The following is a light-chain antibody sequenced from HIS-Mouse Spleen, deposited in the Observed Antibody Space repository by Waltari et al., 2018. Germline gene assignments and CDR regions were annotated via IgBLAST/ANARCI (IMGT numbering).Light chain of an antibody. V-gene: IGLV2-8*01. J-gene: IGLJ2*01. CDR2: EVS. CDR1: SSDVGGYNY. Sequence: QSALTQPPSASGSPGQSVTIPCPGTSSDVGGYNYVSWYQQHPGKPPNLMIYEVSKRPSGVPDRFSGSKSGNTASLTVSGLQAEDEADYYCSSYAGSNNLVFGGGTKLTVL. CDR3: SSYAGSNNLV.